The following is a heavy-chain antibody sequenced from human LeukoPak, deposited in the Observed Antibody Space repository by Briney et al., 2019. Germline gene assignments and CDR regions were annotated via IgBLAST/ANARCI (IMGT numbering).Heavy chain of an antibody. CDR2: IYYSGST. CDR3: ARSVARRYDILTGPPYYFDY. Sequence: SETLSLTCAVYGGSFSGYYWSWIRQPPGKGLEWMGCIYYSGSTNYNPSLKSRVTISVDTSKNQFSLKLSSVTAADTAVYYCARSVARRYDILTGPPYYFDYWGQGTLVTVSS. V-gene: IGHV4-59*01. J-gene: IGHJ4*02. CDR1: GGSFSGYY. D-gene: IGHD3-9*01.